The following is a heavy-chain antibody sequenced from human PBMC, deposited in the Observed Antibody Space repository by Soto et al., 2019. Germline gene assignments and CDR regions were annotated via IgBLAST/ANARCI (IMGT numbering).Heavy chain of an antibody. J-gene: IGHJ4*02. CDR2: ISYDGSNK. CDR1: GFTFSSYA. D-gene: IGHD3-22*01. CDR3: ARETYYYDSSGYSSPFDY. V-gene: IGHV3-30*14. Sequence: QVQLVESGGGVVQPGRSLRLSCAASGFTFSSYAMHWVRQAPGKGLEWVAVISYDGSNKYYADSVKGRFTISRDNSKNTLYLQMNSLRDEDTAVYYCARETYYYDSSGYSSPFDYWGQGTLVTVSS.